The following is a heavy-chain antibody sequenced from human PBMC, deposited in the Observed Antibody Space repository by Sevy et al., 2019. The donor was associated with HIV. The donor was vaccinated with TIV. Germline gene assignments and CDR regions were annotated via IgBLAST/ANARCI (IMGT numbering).Heavy chain of an antibody. V-gene: IGHV1-18*01. CDR1: GYTFSNYG. CDR2: ISVYNGNT. CDR3: ARGGGSGYHY. D-gene: IGHD3-22*01. J-gene: IGHJ4*02. Sequence: ASVKVSCKGSGYTFSNYGIHWVRQAPGQGLEWMGWISVYNGNTNYVQNFQGRVTMTTDTSTSTAYLELRSLRSDDTAVYYCARGGGSGYHYWGQGTLVTVSS.